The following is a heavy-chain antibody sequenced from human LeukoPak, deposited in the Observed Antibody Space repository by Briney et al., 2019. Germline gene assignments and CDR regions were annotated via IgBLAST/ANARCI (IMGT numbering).Heavy chain of an antibody. CDR1: GYTFTSYD. D-gene: IGHD3-16*01. V-gene: IGHV1-8*01. CDR2: MNPNSGNT. CDR3: ARETYYHYYFDY. J-gene: IGHJ4*02. Sequence: ASVKVSCKASGYTFTSYDINWVRQATGQGLEWMGWMNPNSGNTGYAQKLQGRVTMTTDTSTSTAYMELRSLRSDDTAVYYCARETYYHYYFDYWGQGTLVTVSS.